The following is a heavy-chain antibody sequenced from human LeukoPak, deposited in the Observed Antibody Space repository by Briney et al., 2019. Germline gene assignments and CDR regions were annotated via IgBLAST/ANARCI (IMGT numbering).Heavy chain of an antibody. CDR3: ARGQGFDY. J-gene: IGHJ4*02. V-gene: IGHV4-30-2*01. CDR2: IYHSGST. CDR1: GGSISSGGYS. Sequence: SQTLSLTCAVSGGSISSGGYSWSWIRQPPGKGLEWIGYIYHSGSTYYNPSLKSRVTISVDRSKNQFSLKLSSATAADTAVYYCARGQGFDYWGQGTLVTVSS.